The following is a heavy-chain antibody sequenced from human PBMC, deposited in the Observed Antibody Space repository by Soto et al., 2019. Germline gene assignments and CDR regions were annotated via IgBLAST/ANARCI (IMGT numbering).Heavy chain of an antibody. CDR3: AYTYSSSSDAFDI. J-gene: IGHJ3*02. D-gene: IGHD6-6*01. CDR1: GGSISGSSYY. Sequence: QLQLQESGPGLVKPSETLSLTCTVSGGSISGSSYYWGWIRQPPGKGLEWIGSIYYSGSTYYNPSLKSRVTISVDTSKNQFSLKLSSVTAADTAVYYCAYTYSSSSDAFDIWGQGTMVTVSS. CDR2: IYYSGST. V-gene: IGHV4-39*01.